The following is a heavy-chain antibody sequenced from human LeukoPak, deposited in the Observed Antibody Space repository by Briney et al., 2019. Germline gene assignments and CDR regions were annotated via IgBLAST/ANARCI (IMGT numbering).Heavy chain of an antibody. CDR2: IIPIFGTA. V-gene: IGHV1-69*13. CDR1: GGTFSSYA. CDR3: AREASSGSYYRSPFDY. Sequence: ASVKVSCKASGGTFSSYAISWVRQAPGQGLEWMGGIIPIFGTANYAQKFQGRVTITADESTSTAYMELSSLRSEDTAVYYCAREASSGSYYRSPFDYWGQGTLVTVSS. D-gene: IGHD3-10*01. J-gene: IGHJ4*02.